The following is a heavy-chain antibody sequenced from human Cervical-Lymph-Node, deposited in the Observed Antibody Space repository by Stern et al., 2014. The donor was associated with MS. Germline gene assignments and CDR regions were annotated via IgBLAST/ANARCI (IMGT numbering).Heavy chain of an antibody. CDR1: GVTFSDYT. V-gene: IGHV1-69*16. CDR2: IIPILGTA. J-gene: IGHJ4*02. CDR3: ARDGSGRLDY. Sequence: VQLVQSGAEVKKPGSSVKVSCEASGVTFSDYTIAWVRQVPGQGLEWMGVIIPILGTAKYAQKFQGRVTMTADESTSTVYMELSSLRSDDTAVYYCARDGSGRLDYWGQGTLVTVSS. D-gene: IGHD5-12*01.